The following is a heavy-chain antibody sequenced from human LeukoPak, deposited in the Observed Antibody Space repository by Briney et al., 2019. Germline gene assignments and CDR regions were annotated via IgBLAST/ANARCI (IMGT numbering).Heavy chain of an antibody. V-gene: IGHV3-48*03. CDR3: ARDDYYYDSSGHGDAFDI. D-gene: IGHD3-22*01. J-gene: IGHJ3*02. CDR1: GFTFSSYE. CDR2: ISSSGSTI. Sequence: GGSLRLSCAASGFTFSSYEMNWVRQAPGKGLEWVSYISSSGSTIYYADSVKGRFTISRDNAKNSLYLQMNSLRAEDTALYYCARDDYYYDSSGHGDAFDIWGQGTMVTVSS.